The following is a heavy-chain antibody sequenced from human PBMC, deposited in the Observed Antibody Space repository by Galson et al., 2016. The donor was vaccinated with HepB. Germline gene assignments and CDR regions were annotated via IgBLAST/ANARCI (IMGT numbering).Heavy chain of an antibody. J-gene: IGHJ6*02. Sequence: SLRLSCAASGFTFDDHAMHWVRQAPGKGLEWVSGISWKSGSIGYADSVKGRFTISRDNAKNSLHPQMNSLRAEDTALYYCSKGLRFLYHDGMDVWGQGTTVTVSS. V-gene: IGHV3-9*01. CDR2: ISWKSGSI. D-gene: IGHD2/OR15-2a*01. CDR1: GFTFDDHA. CDR3: SKGLRFLYHDGMDV.